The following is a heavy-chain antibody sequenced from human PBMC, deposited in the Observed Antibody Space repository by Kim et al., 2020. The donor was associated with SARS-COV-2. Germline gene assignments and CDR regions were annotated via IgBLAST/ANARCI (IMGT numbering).Heavy chain of an antibody. V-gene: IGHV3-23*01. CDR2: ST. D-gene: IGHD3-16*01. CDR3: AKDGATWGD. J-gene: IGHJ4*02. Sequence: STFYANAVKGRFTISRDKSKNTVYLQLKSLRAEDTAVYYCAKDGATWGDWGQGTLVTVSS.